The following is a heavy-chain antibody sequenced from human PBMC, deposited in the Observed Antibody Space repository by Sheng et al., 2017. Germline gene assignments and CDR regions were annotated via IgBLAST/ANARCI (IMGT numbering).Heavy chain of an antibody. V-gene: IGHV3-33*01. CDR3: ARAPYYYGSGSYNFDY. CDR1: GFTFSSYG. Sequence: QVQLVESGGGVVQPGRSLRLSCAASGFTFSSYGMHWVRQAPGKGLEWVAVIWYDGSNKYYADSVKGRFTISRDNSKNTLYLQMNSLRAEDTAVYYCARAPYYYGSGSYNFDYWGQGTLVTVSS. D-gene: IGHD3-10*01. J-gene: IGHJ4*02. CDR2: IWYDGSNK.